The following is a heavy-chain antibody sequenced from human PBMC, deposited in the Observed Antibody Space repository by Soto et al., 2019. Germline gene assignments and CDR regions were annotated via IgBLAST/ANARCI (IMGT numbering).Heavy chain of an antibody. Sequence: GSLRLSCAASGFTFSSYWMSWVRQAPGKGLEWVANIKQDGSEKYYVDSVKARFTISRDNPKDSLYQKMNSRRAEDTVGYYCAVDVRYCSGGSCYSFSSGWYDDAFDIWGQGTMVTVSS. CDR1: GFTFSSYW. D-gene: IGHD2-15*01. CDR2: IKQDGSEK. J-gene: IGHJ3*02. V-gene: IGHV3-7*01. CDR3: AVDVRYCSGGSCYSFSSGWYDDAFDI.